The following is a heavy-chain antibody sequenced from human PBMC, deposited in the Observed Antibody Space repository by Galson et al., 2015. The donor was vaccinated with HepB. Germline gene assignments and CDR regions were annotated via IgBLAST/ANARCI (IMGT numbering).Heavy chain of an antibody. D-gene: IGHD1-20*01. J-gene: IGHJ4*02. CDR3: ARGITGMYFDY. CDR2: IYHSGST. CDR1: GGSISSGGYS. V-gene: IGHV4-30-2*01. Sequence: TLSLTCAVSGGSISSGGYSWSWIRQPPGKGLEWIGYIYHSGSTYYNPSLKSRVTISVDRSKNQFSLKLSSVTAADTAVYYCARGITGMYFDYWGQGTLVTVSS.